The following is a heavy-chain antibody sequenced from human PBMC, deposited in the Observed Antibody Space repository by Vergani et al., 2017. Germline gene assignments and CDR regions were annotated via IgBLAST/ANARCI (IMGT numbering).Heavy chain of an antibody. D-gene: IGHD5-18*01. CDR2: INHSGST. CDR1: GGSFSGYY. V-gene: IGHV4-34*01. Sequence: QVQLQQWGAGLLKPSETLSLTCAVYGGSFSGYYWSWIRQPPGKGLEWIGEINHSGSTNYNPSLKSRVTISVDTSKNQFSLKLSSVTAADTAVYYCARGRRYSYDLWGQGTLVTVSS. CDR3: ARGRRYSYDL. J-gene: IGHJ4*02.